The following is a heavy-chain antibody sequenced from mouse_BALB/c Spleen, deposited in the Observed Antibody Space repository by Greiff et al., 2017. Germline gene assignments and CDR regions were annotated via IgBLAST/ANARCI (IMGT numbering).Heavy chain of an antibody. V-gene: IGHV2-9*02. CDR1: GFSLTSYG. D-gene: IGHD2-10*02. Sequence: VKLMESGPGLVAPSQSLSITCTVSGFSLTSYGVHWVRQPPGKGLEWLGVIWAGGSTNYNSALMSRLSISKDNSKSQVFLKMNSLQTDDTAMYYCARRRYGNYGWFAYWGQGTLVTVSA. CDR2: IWAGGST. J-gene: IGHJ3*01. CDR3: ARRRYGNYGWFAY.